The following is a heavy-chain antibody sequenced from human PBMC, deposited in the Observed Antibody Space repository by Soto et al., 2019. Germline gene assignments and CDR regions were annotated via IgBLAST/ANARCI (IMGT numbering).Heavy chain of an antibody. CDR3: ARDAPSTVTSYYYGMDV. J-gene: IGHJ6*02. V-gene: IGHV1-2*04. Sequence: ASVKVSCKASGYTFTGYYMHWVRQAPGQGLEWMGWINPNSGGTNYAQKFQGWVTMTRDTSISTAYMELSRLRSDDTAVYYCARDAPSTVTSYYYGMDVWGQGTTVTVSS. D-gene: IGHD4-4*01. CDR1: GYTFTGYY. CDR2: INPNSGGT.